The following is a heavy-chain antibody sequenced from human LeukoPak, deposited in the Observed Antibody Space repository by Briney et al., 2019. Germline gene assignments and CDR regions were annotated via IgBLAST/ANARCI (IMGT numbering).Heavy chain of an antibody. CDR1: GYTFTSYG. D-gene: IGHD3-10*01. CDR2: ISAYNGNT. Sequence: GASVKVSCKASGYTFTSYGISGVRQAPGQGLEGMGWISAYNGNTNYAQKLQGRVTMTTDTSTSTAYMELRSLRSDDTAVYYCARPVWFGELTPMDVWGQGTTVTVSS. CDR3: ARPVWFGELTPMDV. J-gene: IGHJ6*02. V-gene: IGHV1-18*01.